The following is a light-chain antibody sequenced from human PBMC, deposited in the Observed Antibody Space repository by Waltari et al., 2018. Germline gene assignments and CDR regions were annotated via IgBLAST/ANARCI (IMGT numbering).Light chain of an antibody. CDR2: RND. Sequence: QSVLTQPPSASGTPGPRVTIPCSGSSSHVGANVVNWYQHLPGTAPQLPPYRNDRRPSGVPDRFSASKSGTSASLAISGLRPEDEADYYCASWDDSLNGRWVFGGGTKLTVL. CDR3: ASWDDSLNGRWV. CDR1: SSHVGANV. V-gene: IGLV1-44*01. J-gene: IGLJ2*01.